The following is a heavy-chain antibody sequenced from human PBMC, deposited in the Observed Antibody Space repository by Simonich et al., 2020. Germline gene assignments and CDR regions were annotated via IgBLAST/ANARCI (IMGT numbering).Heavy chain of an antibody. CDR3: ARGLRVAAAGTAFQH. D-gene: IGHD6-13*01. V-gene: IGHV4-34*01. CDR1: GGSFSGYY. J-gene: IGHJ1*01. CDR2: INHGGRT. Sequence: QVQLQQWGAGLLKPSETLSLTCAVYGGSFSGYYWSWIRQPPGKGLEWIGEINHGGRTNYNPSLKSRVTISVDTSKNQFSLKLSSVTAADTAVYYCARGLRVAAAGTAFQHWGQGTLVTVSS.